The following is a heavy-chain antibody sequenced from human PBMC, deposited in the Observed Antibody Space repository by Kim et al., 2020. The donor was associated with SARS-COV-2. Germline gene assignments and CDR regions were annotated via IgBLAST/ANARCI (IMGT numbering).Heavy chain of an antibody. J-gene: IGHJ4*02. V-gene: IGHV3-53*01. Sequence: GGSLRLSCAASGFTVSSNYMSWVRQAAGKGLEWVSVIYSGGTTYYADSVKGRFTISRDNSKNTLYLQMNSLRAEDTAVYYCARDRIGTYYDYWGQGTLVTVSS. CDR1: GFTVSSNY. D-gene: IGHD1-26*01. CDR3: ARDRIGTYYDY. CDR2: IYSGGTT.